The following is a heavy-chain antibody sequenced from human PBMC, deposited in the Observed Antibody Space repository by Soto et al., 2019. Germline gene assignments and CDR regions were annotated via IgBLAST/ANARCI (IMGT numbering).Heavy chain of an antibody. D-gene: IGHD4-4*01. CDR2: IFPRDSDT. J-gene: IGHJ4*02. CDR3: ARLGSLLQPIDY. CDR1: GYTFTNYW. V-gene: IGHV5-51*01. Sequence: GESLKISCQASGYTFTNYWIAWVRHMPWRGLEWMGLIFPRDSDTRYNSSFEGQVTISTDKSIATAYLQWTSLKASDTATYFCARLGSLLQPIDYWGQGTTVTVSS.